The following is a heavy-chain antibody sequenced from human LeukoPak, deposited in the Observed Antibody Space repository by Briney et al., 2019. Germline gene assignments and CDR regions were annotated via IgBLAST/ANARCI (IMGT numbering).Heavy chain of an antibody. V-gene: IGHV4-39*01. CDR1: GGSISSSSYY. D-gene: IGHD2-21*02. CDR2: IYYSGST. Sequence: SETLSLTCTVSGGSISSSSYYWGWIRQPPGKGLEWIGSIYYSGSTYYNPSLKSRVTISVDTSKNQFSLKLSSVTAADTAVYYCGLGICGGDCYNAWFDPWGQGTLVTVSS. CDR3: GLGICGGDCYNAWFDP. J-gene: IGHJ5*02.